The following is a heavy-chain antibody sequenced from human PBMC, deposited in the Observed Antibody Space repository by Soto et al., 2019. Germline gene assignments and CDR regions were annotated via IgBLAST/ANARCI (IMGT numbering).Heavy chain of an antibody. CDR2: ISYDGSNK. D-gene: IGHD6-13*01. CDR1: GFTFSSYG. Sequence: QVQRVESGGGVVQPGRSLRLSCAVSGFTFSSYGIHWVRQAPGKGLEWVAVISYDGSNKYYADSVKGRFTISRDNSKNMLYLQINSLRAEDTAVYYCLQDRLASACSWYDYWGQGTLVTVSS. CDR3: LQDRLASACSWYDY. V-gene: IGHV3-30*18. J-gene: IGHJ4*02.